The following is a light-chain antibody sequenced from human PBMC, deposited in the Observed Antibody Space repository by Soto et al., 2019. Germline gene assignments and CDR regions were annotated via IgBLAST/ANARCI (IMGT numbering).Light chain of an antibody. V-gene: IGKV1-39*01. Sequence: DIQMTQSPSSLSASVGDRVTITCRASQSISSYLNWYQQKPGKAPKLLIYAASSLQSGVPSRFSGSGSGTDFTLTISSLQPEDFATYYYQQSYSTQFTFGPGTKVDIK. J-gene: IGKJ3*01. CDR3: QQSYSTQFT. CDR2: AAS. CDR1: QSISSY.